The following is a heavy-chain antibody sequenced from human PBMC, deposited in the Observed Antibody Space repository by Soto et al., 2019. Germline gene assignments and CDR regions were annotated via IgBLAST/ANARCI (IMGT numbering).Heavy chain of an antibody. CDR1: GGTFSSYT. CDR2: IIPILGIA. D-gene: IGHD4-17*01. CDR3: ARDLSDGGALDY. V-gene: IGHV1-69*08. Sequence: QVQLVQSGAEVKKPGSSVKVSCKASGGTFSSYTISWVRQAPGQGLEWMGRIIPILGIANYAQKFQGRVTITADKSTSTAYMELSSLRSEDMAVYYCARDLSDGGALDYWGQGTLVTVSS. J-gene: IGHJ4*02.